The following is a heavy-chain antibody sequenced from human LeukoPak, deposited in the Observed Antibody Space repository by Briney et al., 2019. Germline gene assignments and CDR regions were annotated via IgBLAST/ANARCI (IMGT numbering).Heavy chain of an antibody. CDR1: GFTFSSYG. D-gene: IGHD6-6*01. CDR3: ARVPIIAARLNYFDY. V-gene: IGHV3-30*03. CDR2: ISYDGSNK. J-gene: IGHJ4*02. Sequence: GGSLRLSCAASGFTFSSYGMHWVRQAPGKGLEWVAVISYDGSNKYYADSVKGRFTISRDNSKNTLYLQMNSLRAEDTAVYYCARVPIIAARLNYFDYWGQGTLVTVSS.